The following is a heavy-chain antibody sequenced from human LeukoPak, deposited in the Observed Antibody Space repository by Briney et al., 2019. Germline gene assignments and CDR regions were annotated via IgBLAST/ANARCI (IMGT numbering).Heavy chain of an antibody. J-gene: IGHJ5*02. V-gene: IGHV1-24*01. CDR1: GYTLTELS. CDR2: FDPEDGET. D-gene: IGHD4-11*01. Sequence: ASVKVSCKVSGYTLTELSMHWVRQAPGKGLEWMGGFDPEDGETIYAQKFQGRVTMTRDTSTSTVYMELSSLRSEDTAVYYCARARRPYSNRLNWFDPWGQGTLVTVSS. CDR3: ARARRPYSNRLNWFDP.